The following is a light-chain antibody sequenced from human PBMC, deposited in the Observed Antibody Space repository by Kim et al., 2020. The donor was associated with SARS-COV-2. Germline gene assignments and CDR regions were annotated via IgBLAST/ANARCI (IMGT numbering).Light chain of an antibody. V-gene: IGLV3-21*04. Sequence: SYELTQPPSVSVAPGKTARITCGGNNIGSKSVHWYQQKPGQAPVLVIYYDSDWPSGIPERFSGSNSGNTATLTISRVEAGDEADYYCQVWDSSSDHLYVF. CDR1: NIGSKS. CDR2: YDS. J-gene: IGLJ1*01. CDR3: QVWDSSSDHLYV.